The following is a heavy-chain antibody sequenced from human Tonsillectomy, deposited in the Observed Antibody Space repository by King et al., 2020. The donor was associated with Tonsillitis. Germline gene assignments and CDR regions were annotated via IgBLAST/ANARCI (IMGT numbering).Heavy chain of an antibody. CDR2: INHSGST. CDR3: ASEPGIAAAGDWFDP. Sequence: VQLQQWGAGLLKPSETLSLTCAVYGGSFSGYYWSWIRQPPGKGLEWIGEINHSGSTNYNPSLKSRVTISVDTSKNQFSLKLSSVTAADTAVYYCASEPGIAAAGDWFDPWGQGTLVTVSS. D-gene: IGHD6-13*01. J-gene: IGHJ5*02. V-gene: IGHV4-34*01. CDR1: GGSFSGYY.